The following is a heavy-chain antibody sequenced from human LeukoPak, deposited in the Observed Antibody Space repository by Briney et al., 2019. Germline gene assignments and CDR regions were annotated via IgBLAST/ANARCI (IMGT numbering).Heavy chain of an antibody. V-gene: IGHV3-30*03. J-gene: IGHJ3*02. Sequence: GGSLRLSCAASGFTFSSYGMHWVRQAPGKGLEWVAVISYDGSNKYYADSVKGRFTISRDNSKNTLYLQMNSLRAEDTAVYYCARPNTYDVGNNAFDIWGQGSMVTVSS. CDR2: ISYDGSNK. D-gene: IGHD2/OR15-2a*01. CDR3: ARPNTYDVGNNAFDI. CDR1: GFTFSSYG.